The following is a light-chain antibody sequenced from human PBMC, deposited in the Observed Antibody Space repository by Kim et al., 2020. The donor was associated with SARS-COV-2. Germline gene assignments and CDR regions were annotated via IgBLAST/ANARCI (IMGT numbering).Light chain of an antibody. V-gene: IGKV1-33*01. J-gene: IGKJ4*01. CDR1: QGITKY. CDR3: QQYDRLPLT. CDR2: DAF. Sequence: DIQMTQSPSSLSASVGDRVTISCQASQGITKYLNWYQQRPGRAPKLLIYDAFHLAAGVPSRFSGDGWETDFTLVISGLQPEDVATYYCQQYDRLPLTFGGGTKVDIK.